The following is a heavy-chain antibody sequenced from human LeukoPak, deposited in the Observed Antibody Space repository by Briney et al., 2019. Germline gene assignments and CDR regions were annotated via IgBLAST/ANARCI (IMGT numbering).Heavy chain of an antibody. V-gene: IGHV3-23*01. D-gene: IGHD6-19*01. CDR1: GFTFSSYA. J-gene: IGHJ4*02. Sequence: GGSLRLSCAASGFTFSSYAMSWVRQAPGKGLEWISGIFGSGGSTKYADSVKGRFTISRDTSKNTLYLQMNSLRVEDTAVYYCAKDLYNSGLWYFDYWGQGTLVTVSA. CDR2: IFGSGGST. CDR3: AKDLYNSGLWYFDY.